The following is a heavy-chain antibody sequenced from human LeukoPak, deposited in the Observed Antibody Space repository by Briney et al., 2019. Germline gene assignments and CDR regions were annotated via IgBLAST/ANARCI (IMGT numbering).Heavy chain of an antibody. V-gene: IGHV5-51*01. CDR3: ARHQTSFDIVVVPGLLVKGAFDI. CDR1: GYSFTSYW. Sequence: GESLKISCKGSGYSFTSYWIGWVRQMPGKGLEWMGIIYPGDSDTRYSPSFQGQVTISAVKSISTAYLQWSSLKASDTAMYYCARHQTSFDIVVVPGLLVKGAFDIWGQGTMVTVSS. CDR2: IYPGDSDT. D-gene: IGHD2-2*01. J-gene: IGHJ3*02.